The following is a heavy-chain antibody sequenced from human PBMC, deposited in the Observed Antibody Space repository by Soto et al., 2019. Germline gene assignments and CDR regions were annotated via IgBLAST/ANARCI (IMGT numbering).Heavy chain of an antibody. CDR3: AKAGGVNYSPFDY. Sequence: GGSLRLSCAASGFPFSSYAMSWVRQATGKGLEWVSAISGSGGSTYYADSVKGRFTISRDNSKNTLYLQMNSLRAEDTAVYYCAKAGGVNYSPFDYWGQGTLVTVSS. V-gene: IGHV3-23*01. J-gene: IGHJ4*02. CDR1: GFPFSSYA. CDR2: ISGSGGST. D-gene: IGHD1-7*01.